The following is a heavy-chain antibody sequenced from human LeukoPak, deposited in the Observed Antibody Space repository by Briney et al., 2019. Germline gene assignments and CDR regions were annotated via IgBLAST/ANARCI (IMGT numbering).Heavy chain of an antibody. CDR3: AKRAPYCGGGSCYVSYDH. D-gene: IGHD2-15*01. Sequence: GGSLRLSCAASGFTFSSYALSWVRQAPGKGPEWASLISGSGSSTYYAGSVKGRFTISRDNSKNTLYLQMNTLRAEDTAVYYCAKRAPYCGGGSCYVSYDHWGQGTLVTVSS. CDR1: GFTFSSYA. CDR2: ISGSGSST. J-gene: IGHJ4*02. V-gene: IGHV3-23*01.